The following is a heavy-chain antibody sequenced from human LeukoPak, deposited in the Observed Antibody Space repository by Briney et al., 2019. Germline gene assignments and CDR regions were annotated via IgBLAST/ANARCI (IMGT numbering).Heavy chain of an antibody. J-gene: IGHJ4*02. Sequence: SETLSLTCTVSGGSISSYYWSWIRQPPGKGLEWIGYIYYSGSTNYNPSPKSRVTISVDTSKNQFSLKLSSVTAADTAVYYCARTLYDFWSGYLIDYWGQGALVTVSS. CDR3: ARTLYDFWSGYLIDY. CDR1: GGSISSYY. CDR2: IYYSGST. D-gene: IGHD3-3*01. V-gene: IGHV4-59*01.